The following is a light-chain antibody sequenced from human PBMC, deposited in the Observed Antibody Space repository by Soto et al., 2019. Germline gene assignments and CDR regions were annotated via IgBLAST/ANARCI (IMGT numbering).Light chain of an antibody. J-gene: IGKJ1*01. CDR3: QQYNNWPPVT. Sequence: EIVMTQSPATLSVSPGERAALCCRASQSVSSSYLAWYQQKPGQAPRLLIYGASSRATGIPDRFSGSGSGTDFTLTISSLQSEDFAVYYCQQYNNWPPVTFGQGTKVDIK. CDR1: QSVSSSY. V-gene: IGKV3D-15*01. CDR2: GAS.